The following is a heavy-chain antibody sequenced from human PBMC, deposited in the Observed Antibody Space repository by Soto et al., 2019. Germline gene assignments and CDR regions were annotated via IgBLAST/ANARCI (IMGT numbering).Heavy chain of an antibody. CDR1: GFTFINYA. D-gene: IGHD6-19*01. J-gene: IGHJ4*02. CDR3: AKDYGSSRYFFDY. Sequence: LRLSFAASGFTFINYAMSWVRQAPGEGLEWVSTISGSGANTHYADSVKGRFSISRDNSKNTLYIQMNSLRAEDTAVYYCAKDYGSSRYFFDYWGQGALVTVSS. V-gene: IGHV3-23*01. CDR2: ISGSGANT.